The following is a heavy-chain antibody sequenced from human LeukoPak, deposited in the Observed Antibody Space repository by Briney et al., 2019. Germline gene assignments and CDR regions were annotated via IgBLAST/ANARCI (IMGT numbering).Heavy chain of an antibody. J-gene: IGHJ6*02. CDR3: ARDRDLGYCSGGSCYSVHYGMDV. V-gene: IGHV4-59*01. CDR2: IYYSGST. CDR1: GGSISSYY. Sequence: SETLSLTCTVSGGSISSYYWSWIRQPPGKGLEWIGYIYYSGSTNYNPSLKSRVTISVDTSKNQFSPKLSSVTAADTAVYYCARDRDLGYCSGGSCYSVHYGMDVWGQGTTVTVSS. D-gene: IGHD2-15*01.